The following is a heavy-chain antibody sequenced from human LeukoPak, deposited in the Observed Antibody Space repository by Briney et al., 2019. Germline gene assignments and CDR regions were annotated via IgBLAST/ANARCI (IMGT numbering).Heavy chain of an antibody. Sequence: GGSLKISCKGSGYSFTSYWIGWVRQMPGKGLEWMGIIYPGDSDTRYSPSFQGQVTISADKSISTAYLQWSSLKASDTAMYYCARLQRYCSSTSCANWFDPWGQGTLVTVSS. CDR1: GYSFTSYW. J-gene: IGHJ5*02. CDR3: ARLQRYCSSTSCANWFDP. D-gene: IGHD2-2*01. V-gene: IGHV5-51*01. CDR2: IYPGDSDT.